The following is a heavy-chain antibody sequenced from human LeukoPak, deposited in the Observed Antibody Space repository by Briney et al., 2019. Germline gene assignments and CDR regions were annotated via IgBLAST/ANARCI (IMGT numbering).Heavy chain of an antibody. Sequence: ASVKVSCRASGYTFASYGISWVRQAPGQGLEWMGWISGYNGNTNYGQKFQGRVTMTTDTSTSTAYMELRSLRSDDTAVYYCARGRYSTSPPDYWGQGTLVTVSS. CDR3: ARGRYSTSPPDY. CDR2: ISGYNGNT. J-gene: IGHJ4*02. V-gene: IGHV1-18*04. CDR1: GYTFASYG. D-gene: IGHD6-6*01.